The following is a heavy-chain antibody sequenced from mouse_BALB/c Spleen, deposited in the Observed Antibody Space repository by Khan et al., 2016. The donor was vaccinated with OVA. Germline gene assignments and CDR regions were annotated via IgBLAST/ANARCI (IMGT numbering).Heavy chain of an antibody. J-gene: IGHJ4*01. CDR2: IWGGGGT. CDR3: ARAHYRYDGYYAMDY. Sequence: QVQLKQSGPGLVAPSQSLSITCTVSGFSLSRYNIHWVRQPPGKGLEWLGMIWGGGGTDYNSTLKSRLRISKDNSKSQVFLKMNSLQTDDTAMYYCARAHYRYDGYYAMDYWGQGTSVTVSS. CDR1: GFSLSRYN. V-gene: IGHV2-6-4*01. D-gene: IGHD2-14*01.